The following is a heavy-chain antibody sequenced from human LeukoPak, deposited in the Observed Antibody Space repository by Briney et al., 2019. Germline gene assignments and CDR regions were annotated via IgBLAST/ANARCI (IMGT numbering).Heavy chain of an antibody. CDR3: AKGVVVAPDVTPFDY. D-gene: IGHD2-2*01. CDR2: IYSGGST. CDR1: GFTVSSNY. J-gene: IGHJ4*02. Sequence: PGGSLRLSCAASGFTVSSNYMSWVRQAPGKGLEWVSVIYSGGSTYYADSVKGRFTISRDNSKNTLYLQMNSLRAEDTAVYYCAKGVVVAPDVTPFDYWGQGTLVTVSS. V-gene: IGHV3-53*01.